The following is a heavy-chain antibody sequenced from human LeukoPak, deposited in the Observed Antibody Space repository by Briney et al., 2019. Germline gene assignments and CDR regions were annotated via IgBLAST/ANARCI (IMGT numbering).Heavy chain of an antibody. J-gene: IGHJ4*02. V-gene: IGHV3-9*03. CDR3: ARPPDFWSGLDF. CDR2: VTWNSDRV. CDR1: GFDFDAYA. Sequence: PGGSLRLSCAASGFDFDAYAMHWVRQAPGKGLEWVSGVTWNSDRVAYADSVKGRFTISRDNAKNSLFLQMTSLRPEDMAFYYCARPPDFWSGLDFWGQGTLVTVSS. D-gene: IGHD3-3*01.